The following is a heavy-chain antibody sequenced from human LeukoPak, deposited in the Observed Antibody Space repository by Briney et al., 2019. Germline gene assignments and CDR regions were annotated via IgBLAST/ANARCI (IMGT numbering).Heavy chain of an antibody. D-gene: IGHD3-16*01. V-gene: IGHV4-59*08. CDR1: GGSISSYY. Sequence: SETLSLTCTVSGGSISSYYWSWIRQPPGKGLEWIGYIYYSGSTNYNPSLKSRVTISVDTSKNQFSLKLSSVIAADTAVYYCARGGRRSWFDPWGQGTLVTVSS. CDR3: ARGGRRSWFDP. CDR2: IYYSGST. J-gene: IGHJ5*02.